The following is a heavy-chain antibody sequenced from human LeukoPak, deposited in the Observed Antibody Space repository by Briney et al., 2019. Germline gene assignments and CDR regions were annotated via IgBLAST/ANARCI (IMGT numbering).Heavy chain of an antibody. J-gene: IGHJ4*02. D-gene: IGHD2-2*01. CDR3: ARVGRYCSSTSCLDLNY. CDR2: IYPGDSDT. V-gene: IGHV5-51*01. Sequence: GESLKISCKGSGYSFTSYWIGWVRQMPGKGLEWMGIIYPGDSDTRYSPSFQGRVTISADKSISTAYLQWSSLKASDTAMYYCARVGRYCSSTSCLDLNYWGQGTLVTVSS. CDR1: GYSFTSYW.